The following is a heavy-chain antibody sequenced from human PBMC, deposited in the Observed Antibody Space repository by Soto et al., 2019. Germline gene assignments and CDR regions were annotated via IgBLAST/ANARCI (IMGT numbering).Heavy chain of an antibody. CDR1: GYSFTNYW. J-gene: IGHJ5*02. V-gene: IGHV5-51*01. Sequence: PGESLKISCKGSGYSFTNYWIFWVRQMPVKGLEFMGIIYPFYSHTRYSPSFQGHVTISAYNSISTSYMQLISLKASDTAMYYFGXSSYYYGSGSRPNRFDPWGQGTLVTVSS. CDR2: IYPFYSHT. D-gene: IGHD3-10*01. CDR3: GXSSYYYGSGSRPNRFDP.